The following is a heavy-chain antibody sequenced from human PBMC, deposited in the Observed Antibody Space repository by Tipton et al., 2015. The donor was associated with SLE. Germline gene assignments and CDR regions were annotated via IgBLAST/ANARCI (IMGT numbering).Heavy chain of an antibody. J-gene: IGHJ3*01. CDR1: GDSISNNNYY. V-gene: IGHV4-39*07. CDR3: ARQGADEEQRATFDL. D-gene: IGHD1/OR15-1a*01. CDR2: IYYNGTT. Sequence: GLVKPSETLSLTCTVSGDSISNNNYYWGWIRQPPGKGLEWIGKIYYNGTTFYNPSLKSRVTVSVDTSKNQFSLKLSSVSAADTAVFYCARQGADEEQRATFDLWGRGTMVTVSS.